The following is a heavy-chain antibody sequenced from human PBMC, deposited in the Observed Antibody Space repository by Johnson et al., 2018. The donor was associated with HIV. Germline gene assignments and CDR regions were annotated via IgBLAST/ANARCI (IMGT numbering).Heavy chain of an antibody. Sequence: QVQLVESGGGVVQPGRSLRLSCAASGFTFSSYAMHWVRQAPGKGLEWVAVISYDGSNKYYADSVKGRFTISRDNSKNTLYLQMNSLRAEDTAVYYCAWDYYDSSGLADEYAFDIWGQGTMVTVSS. CDR1: GFTFSSYA. CDR2: ISYDGSNK. D-gene: IGHD3-22*01. CDR3: AWDYYDSSGLADEYAFDI. V-gene: IGHV3-30-3*01. J-gene: IGHJ3*02.